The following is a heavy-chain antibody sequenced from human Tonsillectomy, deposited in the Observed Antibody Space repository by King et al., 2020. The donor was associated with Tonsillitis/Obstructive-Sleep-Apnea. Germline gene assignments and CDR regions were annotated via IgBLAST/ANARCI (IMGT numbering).Heavy chain of an antibody. CDR2: ISSSSSYI. CDR1: GFTFSSYS. CDR3: ARDTYGGNSSPFDY. Sequence: QLVQSGGGLVKPGGSLRLSCAASGFTFSSYSMNWVRQAPGKGLEGVSSISSSSSYIYYADSVKGRFTISRDNAKNSLYLQMNSLRAEDTAVYYCARDTYGGNSSPFDYWGQGTLVTVSS. D-gene: IGHD4-23*01. V-gene: IGHV3-21*01. J-gene: IGHJ4*02.